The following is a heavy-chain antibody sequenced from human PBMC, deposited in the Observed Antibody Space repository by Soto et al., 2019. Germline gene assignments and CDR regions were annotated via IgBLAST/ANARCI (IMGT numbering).Heavy chain of an antibody. CDR2: TSYDGSNK. Sequence: QVQLVESGGGVVQPGRSLRLSCAASGFTFSSYGMHWVRQAPGKGLEWVAVTSYDGSNKYYADSVKGRFTISRDNSKNTLYLQMNSLRAEDTAVYYCAKTYYYDSSGYCGMDVWGQGTTVTVSS. V-gene: IGHV3-30*18. CDR3: AKTYYYDSSGYCGMDV. CDR1: GFTFSSYG. J-gene: IGHJ6*02. D-gene: IGHD3-22*01.